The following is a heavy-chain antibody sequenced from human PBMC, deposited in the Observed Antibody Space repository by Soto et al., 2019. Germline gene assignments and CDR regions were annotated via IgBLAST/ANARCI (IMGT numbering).Heavy chain of an antibody. CDR3: VRGGYSSSWERLDP. J-gene: IGHJ5*02. CDR1: GSTLPNYP. CDR2: ISHDGVTK. Sequence: GSLRLSCTASGSTLPNYPMHWVRQAPDKGLEWVAVISHDGVTKNYADSVKGRFTISRDNSRNKLYLQMNRLRIEETAMYYCVRGGYSSSWERLDPWGQGTLVTSPQ. V-gene: IGHV3-30-3*01. D-gene: IGHD4-4*01.